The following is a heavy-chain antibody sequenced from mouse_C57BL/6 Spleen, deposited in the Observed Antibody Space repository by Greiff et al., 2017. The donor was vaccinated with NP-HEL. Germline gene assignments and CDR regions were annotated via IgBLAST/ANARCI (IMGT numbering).Heavy chain of an antibody. V-gene: IGHV1-64*01. CDR2: IHPNSGST. Sequence: QVQLQQPGAELVKPGASVKLSCKASGYTFTSYWMHWAKQRPGQGLEWIGMIHPNSGSTNYNEKFKSKATLTVDKSSSTAYMQLSSLTSEDSAVYYCARGDGYYPYYYAMDYWGQGTSVTVSS. J-gene: IGHJ4*01. CDR1: GYTFTSYW. CDR3: ARGDGYYPYYYAMDY. D-gene: IGHD2-3*01.